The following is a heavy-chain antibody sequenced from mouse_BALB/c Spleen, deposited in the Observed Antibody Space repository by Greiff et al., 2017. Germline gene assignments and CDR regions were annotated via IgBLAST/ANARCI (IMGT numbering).Heavy chain of an antibody. Sequence: QVQLKQSAAELARPGASVKMSCKASGYTFTSYTMHWVKQRPGQGLEWIGYINPSSGYTEYNQKFKDKTTLTADKSSSTAYMQLSSLTSEDSAVYYCARGRSGSAWFAYWGQGTLFTVSA. CDR1: GYTFTSYT. CDR3: ARGRSGSAWFAY. CDR2: INPSSGYT. V-gene: IGHV1-4*02. D-gene: IGHD3-1*01. J-gene: IGHJ3*01.